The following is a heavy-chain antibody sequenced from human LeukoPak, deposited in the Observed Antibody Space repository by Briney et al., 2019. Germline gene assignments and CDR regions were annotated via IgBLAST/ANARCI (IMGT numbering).Heavy chain of an antibody. CDR2: MSPNSGNT. CDR1: GYTFTSYD. D-gene: IGHD7-27*01. V-gene: IGHV1-8*01. J-gene: IGHJ4*02. CDR3: ARGPPDWGYDY. Sequence: ASVKVSCKASGYTFTSYDINWVRQATGQGLEWMGWMSPNSGNTGYAQKFQGRVTMTRSTSMSTAYMELSSLRSEDTAVYYCARGPPDWGYDYWGQGTLVTVSS.